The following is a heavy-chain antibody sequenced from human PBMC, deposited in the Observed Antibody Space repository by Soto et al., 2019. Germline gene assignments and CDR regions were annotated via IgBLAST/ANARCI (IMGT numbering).Heavy chain of an antibody. J-gene: IGHJ6*02. CDR3: ARDGNWVVGATTGAYSSRYYYYGMDV. D-gene: IGHD1-26*01. CDR1: GFTFSSYG. Sequence: PGGSLRLSCAASGFTFSSYGMHWVRQAPGKGLEWVAVIWYDGSNKYYADSVKGRFTISRDNSKNTLYLQMNSLRAEDTAVYYCARDGNWVVGATTGAYSSRYYYYGMDVWGQGTTVTVSS. CDR2: IWYDGSNK. V-gene: IGHV3-33*01.